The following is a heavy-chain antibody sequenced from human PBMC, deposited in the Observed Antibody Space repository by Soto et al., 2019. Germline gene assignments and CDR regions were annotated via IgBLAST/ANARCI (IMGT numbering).Heavy chain of an antibody. D-gene: IGHD6-13*01. CDR3: AREHSSSWRFDY. Sequence: QVQLVQSGAEVKKPGASVKVSCKTSGYTFTSYDINWVRQATGQGLEWMGWMNPNSGNTGYAQKFQGRVTMTRNTSISTAYMELSSLRSEDTAVYYWAREHSSSWRFDYWGQGTLVTVSS. J-gene: IGHJ4*02. CDR1: GYTFTSYD. CDR2: MNPNSGNT. V-gene: IGHV1-8*01.